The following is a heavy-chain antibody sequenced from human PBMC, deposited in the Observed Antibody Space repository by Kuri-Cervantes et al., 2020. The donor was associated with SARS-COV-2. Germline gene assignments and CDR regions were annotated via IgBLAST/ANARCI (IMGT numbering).Heavy chain of an antibody. CDR1: GGSTSSQSYY. J-gene: IGHJ4*02. V-gene: IGHV4-39*01. CDR3: ARFFDY. Sequence: SETLSLTCTVSGGSTSSQSYYWGWIRQPPGKGLEWIGSVYYSGTTYYNPSLKSRVTISLDTSKNQLSLKLSSVTAADTAVYYCARFFDYWGQGTLVTVSS. CDR2: VYYSGTT.